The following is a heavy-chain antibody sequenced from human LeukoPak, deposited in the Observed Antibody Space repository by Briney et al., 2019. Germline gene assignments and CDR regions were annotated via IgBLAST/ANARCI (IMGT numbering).Heavy chain of an antibody. V-gene: IGHV4-4*02. J-gene: IGHJ5*02. Sequence: SGTLSLTCVVSGGSISSYNWWSWVRQPPGKGLEWIGEIYHSGSTNYNPSLKSRVTISLDKSKNQFSLKLSSVTAADTAVYYRATTAAAGTRLAWFDPWGQGTLVTVSS. CDR2: IYHSGST. CDR1: GGSISSYNW. D-gene: IGHD6-13*01. CDR3: ATTAAAGTRLAWFDP.